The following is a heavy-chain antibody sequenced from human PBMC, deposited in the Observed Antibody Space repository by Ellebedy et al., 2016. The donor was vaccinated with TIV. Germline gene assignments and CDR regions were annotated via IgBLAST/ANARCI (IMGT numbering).Heavy chain of an antibody. Sequence: ESLKISCAASGFTFTSYSMNWIRQPPGKGLEWIGILNYGGESYFDPSLKSRVTMSLDTSKNQFSLKVNSVTAADTAIYYCASHRGFYSGWSFDYWGQGTLTTVSS. J-gene: IGHJ4*02. CDR1: GFTFTSYS. V-gene: IGHV4-59*04. CDR3: ASHRGFYSGWSFDY. D-gene: IGHD5-12*01. CDR2: LNYGGES.